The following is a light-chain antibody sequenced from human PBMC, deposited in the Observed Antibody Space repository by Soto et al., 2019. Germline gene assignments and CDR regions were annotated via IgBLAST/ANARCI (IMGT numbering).Light chain of an antibody. Sequence: SVLTQPPSATGTPGQRVTISCSGSSSNIGSNYVYWYQQLPGAAPKLLIYNNNQRPSGVPDRFSGSKSGTSASLAISGLRSEDETDYYCATWDASLSGFYVFGTGSKVTV. CDR1: SSNIGSNY. V-gene: IGLV1-47*02. J-gene: IGLJ1*01. CDR3: ATWDASLSGFYV. CDR2: NNN.